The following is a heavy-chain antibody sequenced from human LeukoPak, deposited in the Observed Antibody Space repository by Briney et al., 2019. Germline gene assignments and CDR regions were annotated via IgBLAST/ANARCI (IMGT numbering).Heavy chain of an antibody. CDR3: ARVYAVDTAMAMSDY. V-gene: IGHV1-18*01. CDR2: ISAYNGNT. Sequence: ASVKVSRKASGYTFTSYGISWVRQAPGQGLEWMGWISAYNGNTNYAQKLQGRVTMTTDTSTSTAYMELRSLRSDDTAVYYCARVYAVDTAMAMSDYWGQGTLVTVSS. J-gene: IGHJ4*02. D-gene: IGHD5-18*01. CDR1: GYTFTSYG.